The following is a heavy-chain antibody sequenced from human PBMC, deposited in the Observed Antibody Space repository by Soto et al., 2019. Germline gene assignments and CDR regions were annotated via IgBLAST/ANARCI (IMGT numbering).Heavy chain of an antibody. D-gene: IGHD1-26*01. V-gene: IGHV3-48*02. J-gene: IGHJ4*02. CDR2: ISGSSSTI. CDR3: AGEGGVGAWGCFDY. CDR1: GFTFSRYS. Sequence: EVQLVESGGGLVQPGGSLRLSCAASGFTFSRYSINWVRQAPGKGLEWVSYISGSSSTIYSADSVKGRFTISRDNAKNSLYLQMNGMRDEDTAMYYCAGEGGVGAWGCFDYWGQGTLFTVSS.